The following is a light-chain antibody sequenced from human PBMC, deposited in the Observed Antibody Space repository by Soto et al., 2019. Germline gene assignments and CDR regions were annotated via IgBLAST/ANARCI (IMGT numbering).Light chain of an antibody. Sequence: DIQMTQSPSSLSASVGDRVTITCRASQSISSYLNWYQQKPGKAAKLLIYAASSLQSGVPSRFSGSGSGTDFTLTISSLQPADFATYYCHQSYGTLPLTFGGGTKVDIK. CDR3: HQSYGTLPLT. CDR1: QSISSY. J-gene: IGKJ4*01. V-gene: IGKV1-39*01. CDR2: AAS.